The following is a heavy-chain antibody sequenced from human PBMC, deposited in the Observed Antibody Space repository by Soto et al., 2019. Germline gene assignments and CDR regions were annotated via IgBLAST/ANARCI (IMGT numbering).Heavy chain of an antibody. CDR3: ARGRGGTYDAFNI. CDR2: IFYSGTT. D-gene: IGHD1-26*01. Sequence: SETLSLTXGVSGGSISNYFWSWIRQPPGKGLEWIGYIFYSGTTNYNPSLKGRVTMSVDTSNNRFSLKLTSVTAADTAVYYCARGRGGTYDAFNIWGQGTMVTVSS. CDR1: GGSISNYF. J-gene: IGHJ3*02. V-gene: IGHV4-59*01.